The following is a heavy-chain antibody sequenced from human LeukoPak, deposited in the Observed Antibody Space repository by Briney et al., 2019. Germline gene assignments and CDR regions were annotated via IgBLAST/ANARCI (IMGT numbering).Heavy chain of an antibody. CDR2: ISYDGSNK. CDR3: AKDRDYYGSGAAFDI. V-gene: IGHV3-30*18. CDR1: GFTFSSYG. Sequence: PGRSLRLSCAASGFTFSSYGMHWVRQAPAKGLEGVAIISYDGSNKYYAYSVKRRFTISRDNSKNTLYLQMNSLRAEDTAVYYCAKDRDYYGSGAAFDIWGQGTMVTVSS. J-gene: IGHJ3*02. D-gene: IGHD3-10*01.